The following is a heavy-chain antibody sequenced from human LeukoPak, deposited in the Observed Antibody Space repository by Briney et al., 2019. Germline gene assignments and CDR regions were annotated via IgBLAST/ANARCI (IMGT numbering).Heavy chain of an antibody. CDR2: ISSSSDAI. D-gene: IGHD5-12*01. Sequence: PGGSLRLSCAASGFTFSNYGMNWVRQAPGKGLEWVSYISSSSDAIYYADSVKGRFTISRDNAKNSLYLEMNSLRDEDTAVYYCARAMRSGYDYWGQGTLATVSS. CDR1: GFTFSNYG. V-gene: IGHV3-48*02. CDR3: ARAMRSGYDY. J-gene: IGHJ4*02.